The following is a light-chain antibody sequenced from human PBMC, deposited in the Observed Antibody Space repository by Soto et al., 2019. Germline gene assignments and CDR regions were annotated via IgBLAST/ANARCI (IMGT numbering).Light chain of an antibody. Sequence: EIVLTQSPGTLSLFPGARATLSCRATQSVNSDYLAWYQQKPGQAPRLLIYIASRRATGIPDRFSGSGSGTDFTLTINRLEPEEFAVYYCQQYGTSPWTFGQGTKVEIK. CDR1: QSVNSDY. CDR2: IAS. V-gene: IGKV3-20*01. CDR3: QQYGTSPWT. J-gene: IGKJ1*01.